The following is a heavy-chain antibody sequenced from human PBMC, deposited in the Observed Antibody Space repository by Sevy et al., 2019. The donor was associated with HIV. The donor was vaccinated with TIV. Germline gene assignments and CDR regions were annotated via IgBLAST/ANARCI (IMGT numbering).Heavy chain of an antibody. CDR1: EFTFSDYY. CDR3: ARGKVLFDY. J-gene: IGHJ4*02. CDR2: INNSSRLI. D-gene: IGHD3-10*01. Sequence: GGSLRLSCAASEFTFSDYYMSWIRQAPGKGPEWLSYINNSSRLINYVKSVKGRFTISRDNAKNSVYLQMNSLRDEDTAVYYCARGKVLFDYWGQGTLVTVSS. V-gene: IGHV3-11*06.